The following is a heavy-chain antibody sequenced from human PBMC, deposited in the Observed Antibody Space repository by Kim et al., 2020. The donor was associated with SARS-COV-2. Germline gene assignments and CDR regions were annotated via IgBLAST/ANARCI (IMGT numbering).Heavy chain of an antibody. Sequence: GGSLRLSCAASGFTFRNAWMSWVRQAPGKGLEWVGRIKSKTDGGTTDYAAPVKGRFTISRDDSKNTLYLQMNSLKTEDTAVYYCTTGPYSGYDWGGYYYGMDVWGQGTTVTVSS. D-gene: IGHD5-12*01. CDR3: TTGPYSGYDWGGYYYGMDV. V-gene: IGHV3-15*01. CDR2: IKSKTDGGTT. J-gene: IGHJ6*02. CDR1: GFTFRNAW.